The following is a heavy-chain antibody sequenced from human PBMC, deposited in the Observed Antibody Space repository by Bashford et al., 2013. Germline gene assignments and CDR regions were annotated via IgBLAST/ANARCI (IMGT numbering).Heavy chain of an antibody. CDR2: TAYDENP. Sequence: ASVKVSCKASGASLSFHGISWVRQAPGQGLEWMGTAYDENPKYARKFQGRLTMTTDTSGNIAYMELRSLGYDDTGVYFCARGKYLIDPWGQGTLVTVSS. CDR3: ARGKYLIDP. J-gene: IGHJ5*02. D-gene: IGHD6-6*01. CDR1: GASLSFHG. V-gene: IGHV1-18*01.